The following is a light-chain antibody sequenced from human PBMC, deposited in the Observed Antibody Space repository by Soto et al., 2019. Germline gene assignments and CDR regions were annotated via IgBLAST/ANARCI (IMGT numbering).Light chain of an antibody. J-gene: IGLJ2*01. Sequence: QSALTQPASVSGSPGQSITISCTGTSSDVGGYNIVSWYQQHPGKAPKLMIYEGSKRPSGVSNRFSGSKSGNTASLTISGLPAEDEAYYCCCSNAGSSTVIFGGGTKLTVL. V-gene: IGLV2-23*01. CDR3: CSNAGSSTVI. CDR2: EGS. CDR1: SSDVGGYNI.